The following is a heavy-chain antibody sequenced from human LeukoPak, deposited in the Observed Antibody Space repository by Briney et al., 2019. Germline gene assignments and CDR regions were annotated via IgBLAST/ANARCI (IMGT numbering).Heavy chain of an antibody. J-gene: IGHJ3*02. CDR1: GGSFSGYY. CDR2: INHSGST. V-gene: IGHV4-34*01. Sequence: SETLSLTCAVYGGSFSGYYWSWIRQPPGKGLEWIGEINHSGSTNYNPSLKSRVTISVDTSKNQFSLKLSSVTAADTAVYYCARDYCSSTSCYPYAFDIWGQGTMVTVSS. CDR3: ARDYCSSTSCYPYAFDI. D-gene: IGHD2-2*01.